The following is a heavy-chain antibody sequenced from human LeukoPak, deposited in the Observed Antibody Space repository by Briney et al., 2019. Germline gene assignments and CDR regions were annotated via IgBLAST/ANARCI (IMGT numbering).Heavy chain of an antibody. CDR3: ARGGTPGTLDY. J-gene: IGHJ4*02. V-gene: IGHV3-48*01. CDR2: ISSSSSTI. Sequence: PGRSLRLSCAASGFTFSSYSMNWVRQAPGKGLEWVSYISSSSSTIYYADSVKGRFTISRDNAKNSLYLQMNSLRAEDTAVYYCARGGTPGTLDYWGQGTLVTVSS. D-gene: IGHD3-10*01. CDR1: GFTFSSYS.